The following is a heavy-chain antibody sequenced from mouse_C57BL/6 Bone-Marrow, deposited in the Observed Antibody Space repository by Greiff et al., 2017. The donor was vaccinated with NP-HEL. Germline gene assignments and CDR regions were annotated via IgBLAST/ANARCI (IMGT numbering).Heavy chain of an antibody. D-gene: IGHD2-3*01. V-gene: IGHV7-3*01. J-gene: IGHJ1*03. CDR1: GFTFTDYY. CDR2: IRNKANGYTT. Sequence: EVMLVESGGGLVQPGGSLSLSCAASGFTFTDYYMSWVRQPPGKALEWLGFIRNKANGYTTEYSASVKGRFTISRDNSQSILYLQMNALRAEDSATYYCARYGGGGYSQWYFDVWGTGTTVTVSS. CDR3: ARYGGGGYSQWYFDV.